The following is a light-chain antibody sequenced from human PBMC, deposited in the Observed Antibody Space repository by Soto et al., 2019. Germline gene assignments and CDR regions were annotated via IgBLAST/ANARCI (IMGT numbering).Light chain of an antibody. CDR1: QSLVYSDGNTY. CDR2: KVS. CDR3: QHYNSYSEA. Sequence: DVVMTQSPLSLPVTLGQPASISCRSSQSLVYSDGNTYLNWFQQRPGQSPRRLIYKVSKRDSGVPSRFSGSGSGTEFTLTISSLQPDDFATYYCQHYNSYSEAFGQGTKVDIK. V-gene: IGKV2-30*01. J-gene: IGKJ1*01.